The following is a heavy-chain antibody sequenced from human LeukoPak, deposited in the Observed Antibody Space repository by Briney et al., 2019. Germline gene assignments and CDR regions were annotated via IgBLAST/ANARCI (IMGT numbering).Heavy chain of an antibody. J-gene: IGHJ4*02. Sequence: SSETLSLTCTVSGGSISSYYWSWIRQPPGKGLEWIGYIYYSGSTNYNPSLKSRVTISVDTSKNQFSLKLSSVTAADTAVYYCAKEGPDFDYWGQGTLVTVSS. CDR3: AKEGPDFDY. CDR2: IYYSGST. V-gene: IGHV4-59*12. CDR1: GGSISSYY.